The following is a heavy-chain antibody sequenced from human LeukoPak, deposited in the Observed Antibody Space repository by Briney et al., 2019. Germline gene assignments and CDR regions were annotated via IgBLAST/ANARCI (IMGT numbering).Heavy chain of an antibody. J-gene: IGHJ3*02. D-gene: IGHD4-17*01. Sequence: SETLSLTCAVYGGSFSGYYWSWIRQPPGKGLEWIGSIYHSGSTYYNPSLKSRVTISVDTSKNQFSLKLSSVTAADTAVYYCAREGDGDYGYAFDIWGQGTMVTVSS. V-gene: IGHV4-34*01. CDR1: GGSFSGYY. CDR3: AREGDGDYGYAFDI. CDR2: IYHSGST.